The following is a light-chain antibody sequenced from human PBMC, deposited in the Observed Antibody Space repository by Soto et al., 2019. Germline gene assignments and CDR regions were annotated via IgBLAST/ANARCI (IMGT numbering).Light chain of an antibody. CDR2: KAS. CDR3: QQYYSSPRT. CDR1: QSISSW. J-gene: IGKJ1*01. V-gene: IGKV1-5*03. Sequence: DIQMTQSPSTLSASVGDRVTVTCRASQSISSWLAWYQQKPGKAPKLLIYKASSLESGVPSRFSGSGSGTEFTLTISSLQAEDVAVYYCQQYYSSPRTFGQGTKV.